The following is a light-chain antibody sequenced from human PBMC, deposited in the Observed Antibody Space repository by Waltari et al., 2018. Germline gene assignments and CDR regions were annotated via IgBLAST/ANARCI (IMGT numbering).Light chain of an antibody. CDR2: SSI. Sequence: QSVLTQPPSASGTPGQRVTISCSGSSSNIGVSTVNWYQQFPGTAPKPLIYSSIQRPSGVPARVSGSKSGTSASLAIGGLQSEDEADYYCAAWDRSLSIVVFGGGTKLTVL. CDR3: AAWDRSLSIVV. J-gene: IGLJ2*01. V-gene: IGLV1-44*01. CDR1: SSNIGVST.